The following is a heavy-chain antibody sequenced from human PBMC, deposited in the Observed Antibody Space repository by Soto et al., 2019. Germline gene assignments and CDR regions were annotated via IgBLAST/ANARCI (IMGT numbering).Heavy chain of an antibody. CDR2: ISGSDNST. V-gene: IGHV3-23*01. J-gene: IGHJ6*01. CDR1: VFTFSSYA. CDR3: APMGV. Sequence: PVGSLRLSCASSVFTFSSYAMSCVRQAPGKGLEWVSAISGSDNSTYYADSVKGRFTISRDNFKNTLYLQMSSLRADDTAVYYCAPMGVWGQGTTVSVSS.